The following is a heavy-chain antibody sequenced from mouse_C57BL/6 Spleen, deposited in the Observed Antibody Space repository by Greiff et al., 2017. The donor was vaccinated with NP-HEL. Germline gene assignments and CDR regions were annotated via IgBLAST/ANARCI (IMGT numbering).Heavy chain of an antibody. CDR3: ARGDDGYFHAMDY. CDR1: GYTFTSYW. V-gene: IGHV1-69*01. J-gene: IGHJ4*01. D-gene: IGHD2-3*01. Sequence: QVKLQQPGAELVMPGASVKLSCKASGYTFTSYWMHWVKQRPGKGLEWLGKIDPSDSFPTYNQKFKGKSTLTVDKSSSTAYMQLSSLTSEDSAVYYCARGDDGYFHAMDYWGQGTSVTVSS. CDR2: IDPSDSFP.